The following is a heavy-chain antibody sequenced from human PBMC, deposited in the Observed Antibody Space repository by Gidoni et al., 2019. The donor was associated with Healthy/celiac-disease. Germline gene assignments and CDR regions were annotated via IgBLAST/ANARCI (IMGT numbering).Heavy chain of an antibody. Sequence: QVQLQQWGAGLLKPSETLSLTCSVYGVSFSGYYWSWIRQPPGKGLEWIGEINHSGSTNYNPSLKSRVTISVDTSKNQFSLKLSSVTAADTAVYYCARGSYYYDSSGYYSYYYYGMDVWGQGTTVTVSS. CDR1: GVSFSGYY. J-gene: IGHJ6*02. D-gene: IGHD3-22*01. CDR2: INHSGST. CDR3: ARGSYYYDSSGYYSYYYYGMDV. V-gene: IGHV4-34*01.